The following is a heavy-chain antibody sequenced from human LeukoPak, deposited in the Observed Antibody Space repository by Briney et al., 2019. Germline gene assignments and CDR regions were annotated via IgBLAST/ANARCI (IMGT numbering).Heavy chain of an antibody. V-gene: IGHV3-7*01. Sequence: GGSLRLSCVVSGFTLNYYWMSWVSQPHGKGLEWVANIKKDGSDIHYVDSVKGRFAISRDNAKNSLFLQMNSLRAEDTAVYYCARDPGIAAAGTVGYFDYGGQGILVTVAS. CDR1: GFTLNYYW. CDR2: IKKDGSDI. D-gene: IGHD6-13*01. CDR3: ARDPGIAAAGTVGYFDY. J-gene: IGHJ4*02.